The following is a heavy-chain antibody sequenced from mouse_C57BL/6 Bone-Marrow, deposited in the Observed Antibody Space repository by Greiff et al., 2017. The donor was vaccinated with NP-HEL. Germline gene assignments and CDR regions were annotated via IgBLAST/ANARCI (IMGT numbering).Heavy chain of an antibody. Sequence: QVQLQQPGAELVKPGASVKLSCKASGYTFTSYWMQWVKQRPGQGPEWIGEIDPSDSYTNYNQKFKGKATLTVDTSSSTAYMQLSSLTSEDSAVYYCARYGIYYGYDAWFAYWGQGTLVTVSA. CDR3: ARYGIYYGYDAWFAY. D-gene: IGHD2-2*01. CDR1: GYTFTSYW. V-gene: IGHV1-50*01. J-gene: IGHJ3*01. CDR2: IDPSDSYT.